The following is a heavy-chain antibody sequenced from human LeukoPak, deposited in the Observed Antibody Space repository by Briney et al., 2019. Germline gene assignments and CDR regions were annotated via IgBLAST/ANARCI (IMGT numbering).Heavy chain of an antibody. D-gene: IGHD6-6*01. CDR1: GGSFSGYY. J-gene: IGHJ4*02. V-gene: IGHV4-34*01. CDR3: ARSGKSIAAGFDY. CDR2: INHSGST. Sequence: SETLSLTCAVYGGSFSGYYWSWIRQAPGKGLEWIAEINHSGSTNYNPSPKSRVTISVDTSKNQFSLKLSSVTAADKAVYYYARSGKSIAAGFDYWGQGTLVTVSS.